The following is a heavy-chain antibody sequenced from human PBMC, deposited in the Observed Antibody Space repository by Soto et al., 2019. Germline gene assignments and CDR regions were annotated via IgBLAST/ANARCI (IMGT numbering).Heavy chain of an antibody. J-gene: IGHJ4*02. D-gene: IGHD3-16*02. CDR1: GFTFSSYA. Sequence: GGSLRLSCAASGFTFSSYAMSWVRQAPGKGLEWVSAISGSGGSTYYADSVKGRFTISRDNSKNTLYLQMNSLRAEDTAVYYCAISTGGFGGLFVVPSDYWGQGTLVTVSS. V-gene: IGHV3-23*01. CDR2: ISGSGGST. CDR3: AISTGGFGGLFVVPSDY.